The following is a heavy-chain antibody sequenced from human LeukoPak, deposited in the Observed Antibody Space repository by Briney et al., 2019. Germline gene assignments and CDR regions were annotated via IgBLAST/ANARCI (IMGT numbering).Heavy chain of an antibody. Sequence: SETLSLTCTVSGGSISSYYWSWIRQPAGKGLEWIGRIYTSGSTNYNPSLKSRVTMSVDTSKNQFSLKLSSVTAADTAVYYCARSSGYSSSWQYNWFDPWGQGTLVTVSS. CDR2: IYTSGST. J-gene: IGHJ5*02. D-gene: IGHD6-13*01. CDR1: GGSISSYY. CDR3: ARSSGYSSSWQYNWFDP. V-gene: IGHV4-4*07.